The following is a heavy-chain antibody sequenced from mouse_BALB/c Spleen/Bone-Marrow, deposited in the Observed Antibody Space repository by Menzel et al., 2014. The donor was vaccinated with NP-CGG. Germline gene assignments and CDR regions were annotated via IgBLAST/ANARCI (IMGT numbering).Heavy chain of an antibody. J-gene: IGHJ4*01. CDR2: IRNKANGYTT. V-gene: IGHV7-3*02. CDR1: EFTFTDYY. CDR3: ARDDYYAMDY. Sequence: EVKVVESGGGLVQPGGSLRLSCATSEFTFTDYYMSWVRQPPGKALEWLGFIRNKANGYTTEYSASVKGRFTISRDNSQSILYLQMNTLRAEDSATYYCARDDYYAMDYWGQGTSVTVSS.